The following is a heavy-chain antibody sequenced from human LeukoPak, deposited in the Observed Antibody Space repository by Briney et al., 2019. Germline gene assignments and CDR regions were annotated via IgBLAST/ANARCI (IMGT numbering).Heavy chain of an antibody. CDR1: GFTFDDYA. J-gene: IGHJ4*02. CDR3: AKDIDYDSSGYYRD. D-gene: IGHD3-22*01. Sequence: GGSLRLSCAASGFTFDDYAMHWVRQAPGKGLEWVSGITWNSGSIAYADSVKGRFTISRDNAKNSLYLQMNSLRAEDTALYYCAKDIDYDSSGYYRDWGQGALVTVSS. V-gene: IGHV3-9*01. CDR2: ITWNSGSI.